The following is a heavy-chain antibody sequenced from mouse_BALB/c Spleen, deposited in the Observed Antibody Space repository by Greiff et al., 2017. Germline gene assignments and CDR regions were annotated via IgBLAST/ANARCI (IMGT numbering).Heavy chain of an antibody. J-gene: IGHJ3*01. CDR2: ISYSGST. CDR3: AREDYYGRKFAY. V-gene: IGHV3-2*02. CDR1: GYSITSDYA. D-gene: IGHD1-1*01. Sequence: VQLKQSGPGLVKPSQSLSLTCTVTGYSITSDYAWNWIRQFPGNKLEWMGYISYSGSTSYNPSLKSRISITRDTSKNQFFLQLNSVTTEDTATYYCAREDYYGRKFAYWGQGTLVTVSA.